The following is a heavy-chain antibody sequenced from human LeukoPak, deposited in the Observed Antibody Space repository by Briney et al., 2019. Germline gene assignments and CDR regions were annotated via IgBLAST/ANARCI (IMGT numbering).Heavy chain of an antibody. CDR3: ARGYCSGGSCYSVENWFDP. J-gene: IGHJ5*02. CDR1: GYTFTGYY. CDR2: INPNSGGT. Sequence: ASVKVSCKAAGYTFTGYYMLWVRHAPGQGLEWMGRINPNSGGTKYAQKFQGRVTMTRDTSISTAYMEVSRLRSDDTAVYYFARGYCSGGSCYSVENWFDPWGQGTLVTASS. V-gene: IGHV1-2*06. D-gene: IGHD2-15*01.